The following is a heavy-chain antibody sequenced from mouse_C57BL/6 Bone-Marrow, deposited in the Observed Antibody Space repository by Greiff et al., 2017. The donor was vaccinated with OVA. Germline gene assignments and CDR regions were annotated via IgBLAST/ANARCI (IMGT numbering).Heavy chain of an antibody. CDR3: AREVLRGYYLDY. Sequence: QVQLKESGAELVRPGTSVKVSCKASGYAFTNYLIEWVKQRPGQGLEWIGVINPGSGGTNYNEKFKGKATLTADKSSSTAYMQLSSLTSEDSAVYFCAREVLRGYYLDYWGQGTTLTVSS. V-gene: IGHV1-54*01. CDR2: INPGSGGT. CDR1: GYAFTNYL. J-gene: IGHJ2*01. D-gene: IGHD1-1*01.